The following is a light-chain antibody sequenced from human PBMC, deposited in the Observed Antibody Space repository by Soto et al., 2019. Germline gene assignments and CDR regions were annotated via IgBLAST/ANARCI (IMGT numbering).Light chain of an antibody. V-gene: IGLV1-51*01. CDR1: SSNVGGNS. J-gene: IGLJ1*01. CDR3: GSWDSSLSAYV. Sequence: SVLXXPXSVSAAPGQRVTISCPGSSSNVGGNSVSWYQQLPGTAPKLLIYDDDKRPSGIPDRFSGSKSGTSATLGITGFQTGDEADYYCGSWDSSLSAYVFGTGTKVTV. CDR2: DDD.